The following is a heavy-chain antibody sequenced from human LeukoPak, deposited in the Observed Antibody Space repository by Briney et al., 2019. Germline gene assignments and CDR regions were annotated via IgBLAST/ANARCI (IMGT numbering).Heavy chain of an antibody. D-gene: IGHD1-26*01. CDR1: GFTFSSYA. J-gene: IGHJ5*02. V-gene: IGHV3-23*01. CDR3: AKGPGGSYLNWFDP. CDR2: ISGSGGST. Sequence: PGGSLRLSCAASGFTFSSYAMSWVRQAPGKGLEWVSAISGSGGSTYYADSVKGRFTISRDNSKNTLYPQMNSLRAEDTAVYYCAKGPGGSYLNWFDPWGQGTLVTVSS.